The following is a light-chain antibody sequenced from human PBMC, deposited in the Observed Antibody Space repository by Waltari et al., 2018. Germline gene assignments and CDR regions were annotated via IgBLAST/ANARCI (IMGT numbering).Light chain of an antibody. Sequence: DIQMTQSPSTLSAAVGDRVTITCRASQSINNWLAWNQMKPGKATKVMIYKASSLESGVPSRFSGSVSGTEFTLTISSLQPDDFATYYCQQYQHYPLTFGQGTKVEIK. CDR1: QSINNW. CDR2: KAS. V-gene: IGKV1-5*03. CDR3: QQYQHYPLT. J-gene: IGKJ1*01.